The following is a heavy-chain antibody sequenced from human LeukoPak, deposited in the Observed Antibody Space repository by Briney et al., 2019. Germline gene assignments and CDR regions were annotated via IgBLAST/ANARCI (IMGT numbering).Heavy chain of an antibody. V-gene: IGHV3-48*03. CDR2: ISSSGSTI. D-gene: IGHD3-22*01. CDR3: ARDLREDYYDSSGYYRYYYYGMDV. CDR1: GFTFSSYE. J-gene: IGHJ6*02. Sequence: GGSLRLSCAASGFTFSSYEMNWVRQAPGKGLEWVSYISSSGSTIYYADSVKGRFTISRDNAKNSLYLQMNSQRAEDTAVYYCARDLREDYYDSSGYYRYYYYGMDVWGQGTTVTVSS.